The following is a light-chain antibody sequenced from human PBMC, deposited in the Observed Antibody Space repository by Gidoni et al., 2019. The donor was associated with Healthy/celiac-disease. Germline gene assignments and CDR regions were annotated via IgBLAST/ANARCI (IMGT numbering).Light chain of an antibody. CDR2: DDS. CDR1: DIGSKS. CDR3: QVWDSSSDHYV. V-gene: IGLV3-21*02. J-gene: IGLJ1*01. Sequence: SYVLPQPPSLLLALGQTARITCGGNDIGSKSVHWYQQKPGQAPVLVVYDDSDRPSGIPERFSGSNSGNTATLTISRVEAGDEADYYCQVWDSSSDHYVFGTGTKVTVL.